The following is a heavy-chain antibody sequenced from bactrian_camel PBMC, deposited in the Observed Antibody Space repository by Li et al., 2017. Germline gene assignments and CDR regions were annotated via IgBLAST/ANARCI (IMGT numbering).Heavy chain of an antibody. CDR3: AAGRGKLYAGLWICPIVAPAYNF. V-gene: IGHV3S66*01. CDR2: IRADGTT. D-gene: IGHD1*01. Sequence: EVQLVESGGGSVQAGGSVRLSCVASGYFGDNYCMGWYRQYPGNERGVVATIRADGTTAYENSVAGRFTISHDKDKNTVHPEMNSVTPEDTATYTCAAGRGKLYAGLWICPIVAPAYNFWGQGT. J-gene: IGHJ4*01. CDR1: GYFGDNYC.